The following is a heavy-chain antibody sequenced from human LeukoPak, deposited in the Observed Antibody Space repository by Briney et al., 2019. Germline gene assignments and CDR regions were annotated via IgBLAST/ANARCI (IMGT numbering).Heavy chain of an antibody. Sequence: GGSLRLSCAASGFTFSSYSMNWVRQAPGKGLEWVSSISSSSSYIYYADSVKGRFTISRDNAKNSLYLQMNSLRAEDTAVYYCARGYCSSTSCYAGQFDPWGQGTLVTVSS. CDR3: ARGYCSSTSCYAGQFDP. CDR1: GFTFSSYS. V-gene: IGHV3-21*01. J-gene: IGHJ5*02. CDR2: ISSSSSYI. D-gene: IGHD2-2*01.